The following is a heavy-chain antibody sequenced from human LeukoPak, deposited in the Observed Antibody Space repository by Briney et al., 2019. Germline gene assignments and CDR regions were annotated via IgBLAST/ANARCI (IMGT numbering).Heavy chain of an antibody. D-gene: IGHD3-10*01. J-gene: IGHJ5*02. CDR3: AKAGGWFGELLQTSADNWFDP. V-gene: IGHV3-23*01. Sequence: GGSLRLSCAASGFTFSSYAMSWVRQAPGKGLEWVSAISGSGGSTYYADSVKGRFTISRDNSKNTLYLQMNSLRAEDTAVYYCAKAGGWFGELLQTSADNWFDPWGQGTLVTVSS. CDR1: GFTFSSYA. CDR2: ISGSGGST.